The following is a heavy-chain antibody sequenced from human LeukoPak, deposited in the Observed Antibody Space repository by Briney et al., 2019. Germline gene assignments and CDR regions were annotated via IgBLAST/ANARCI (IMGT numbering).Heavy chain of an antibody. V-gene: IGHV3-11*05. CDR3: AREVEMATIKAFDI. CDR2: ISSSSSYT. J-gene: IGHJ3*02. D-gene: IGHD5-24*01. CDR1: GXTFSDYY. Sequence: GGSLRLSCAASGXTFSDYYMSWIRQAPGKGLEWVSYISSSSSYTNYADSVKGRFTISRDNAKNSLYLQMDSLRAEDTAVYYCAREVEMATIKAFDIWGQGTMVTVSS.